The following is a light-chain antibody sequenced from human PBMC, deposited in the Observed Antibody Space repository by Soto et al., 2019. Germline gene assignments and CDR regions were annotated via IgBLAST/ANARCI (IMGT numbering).Light chain of an antibody. Sequence: IVLTQSPGTLSLSPGERATLSCSASQSFSATYLAWYQQKPGQAPRLLIYGASSRATGIPDRFSGSGSGTDFTLTISRLEPEECAVYYCQQYGISRTFGQGTKVEIK. V-gene: IGKV3-20*01. CDR1: QSFSATY. CDR3: QQYGISRT. J-gene: IGKJ1*01. CDR2: GAS.